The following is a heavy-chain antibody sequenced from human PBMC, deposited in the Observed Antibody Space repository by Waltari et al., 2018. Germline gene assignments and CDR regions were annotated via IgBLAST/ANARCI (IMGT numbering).Heavy chain of an antibody. CDR3: AREENYDYAMDV. CDR2: INGDGSST. CDR1: GFLFISYW. J-gene: IGHJ6*02. Sequence: EVQLVESGGGSVQPGGSLRLSCAASGFLFISYWRHWARQGPGEGLVCVSRINGDGSSTTYADSVQGRFTTTRDNAKNTLYLEMNSLRTEDTGVYYCAREENYDYAMDVWGQGTTVTVSS. V-gene: IGHV3-74*01.